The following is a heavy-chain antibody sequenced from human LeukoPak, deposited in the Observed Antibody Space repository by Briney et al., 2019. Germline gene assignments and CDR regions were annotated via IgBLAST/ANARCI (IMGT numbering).Heavy chain of an antibody. D-gene: IGHD3-9*01. CDR2: IYYSGST. J-gene: IGHJ4*02. CDR1: GGSISSSSYY. CDR3: ARQGVLRYFDWLLPIDY. Sequence: PSETLSLTCTVSGGSISSSSYYWGWIRQPPGKGLEWIGSIYYSGSTYYNPSLKSRVTISVDTSKNQFSLKLSSVTAADTAAYYCARQGVLRYFDWLLPIDYWGQGTLVTVSS. V-gene: IGHV4-39*01.